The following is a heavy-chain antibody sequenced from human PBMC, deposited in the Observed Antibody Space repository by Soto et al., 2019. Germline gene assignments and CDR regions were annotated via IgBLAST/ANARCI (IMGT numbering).Heavy chain of an antibody. CDR1: GGIFTSYA. Sequence: QVQLVQSGAEVKKPGSSVKVSCKTSGGIFTSYAISWVRQAPGQGLEWVGGIIPVLGTANYARNFQGRVTITADKSTSTSYMELSSLRSEDTAVYYCAREERVPASIRVSFYYGMDVW. J-gene: IGHJ6*01. CDR3: AREERVPASIRVSFYYGMDV. V-gene: IGHV1-69*06. D-gene: IGHD2-2*02. CDR2: IIPVLGTA.